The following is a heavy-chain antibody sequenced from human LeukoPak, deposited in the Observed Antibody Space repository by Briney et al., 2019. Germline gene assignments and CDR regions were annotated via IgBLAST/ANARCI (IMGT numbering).Heavy chain of an antibody. CDR3: ARALDSGNYKVNFDY. D-gene: IGHD1-26*01. V-gene: IGHV1-18*01. J-gene: IGHJ4*02. CDR1: GYTFTSYV. Sequence: ASVTVSCKASGYTFTSYVISWVRQAPGQGLEWMRWVSVNNGNTKYAQKLQGRVTMTTDISTSSAYMELRSLRSDDTAVYYCARALDSGNYKVNFDYWGQGTLVTVSS. CDR2: VSVNNGNT.